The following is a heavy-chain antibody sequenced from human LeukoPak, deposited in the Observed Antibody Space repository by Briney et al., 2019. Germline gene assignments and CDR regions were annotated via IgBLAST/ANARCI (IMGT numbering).Heavy chain of an antibody. D-gene: IGHD6-13*01. CDR1: RFTFSNYA. J-gene: IGHJ4*02. V-gene: IGHV3-23*03. CDR2: IEGDGSGT. CDR3: ATSFGPVIAAAGTGAD. Sequence: PGGSLRLSCGASRFTFSNYAMTWVRQAPGKGLEWVSSIEGDGSGTYYADSVRGRFIVSRDNSKNTLFLQMNSLRAEDTAVYYCATSFGPVIAAAGTGADWGQGTLVTVSS.